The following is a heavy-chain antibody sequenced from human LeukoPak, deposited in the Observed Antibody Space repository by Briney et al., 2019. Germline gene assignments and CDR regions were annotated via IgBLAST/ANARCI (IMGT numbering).Heavy chain of an antibody. CDR3: ARDFDWAFDY. Sequence: GGSLRLSCAASGFTFSSYSMTWVRQAPGKGLEWIAYISSTYDTHYADSAKGRFSISRDNAENSVSLQMNNLGAGDTAVYYCARDFDWAFDYWGLGTLVTVSS. V-gene: IGHV3-21*05. J-gene: IGHJ4*02. CDR1: GFTFSSYS. CDR2: ISSTYDT. D-gene: IGHD3-9*01.